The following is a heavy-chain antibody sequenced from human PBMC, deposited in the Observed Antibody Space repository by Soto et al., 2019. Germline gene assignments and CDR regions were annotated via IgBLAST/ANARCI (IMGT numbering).Heavy chain of an antibody. CDR2: IIPIFGTA. CDR1: GGTFSSYA. CDR3: ARGGPGMILVRNYYFDY. Sequence: SVKVSCKASGGTFSSYAISWVRQAPGQGLEWMGGIIPIFGTANYAQKFQGRVTITADESTSTAYMELSSLRSEDTAVYYCARGGPGMILVRNYYFDYWGQGTLVTVSS. D-gene: IGHD3-22*01. J-gene: IGHJ4*02. V-gene: IGHV1-69*13.